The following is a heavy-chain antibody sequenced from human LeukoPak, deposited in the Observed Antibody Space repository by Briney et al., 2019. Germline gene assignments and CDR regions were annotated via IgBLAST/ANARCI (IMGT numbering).Heavy chain of an antibody. CDR1: GFTFSSYS. CDR3: AREGSTNWNYFDY. D-gene: IGHD1-1*01. V-gene: IGHV3-21*01. Sequence: PGGSLRLSCAASGFTFSSYSMNWVRQAPGKGLEWVSSISSSSSSIYYADSLKGRFTISRDNAKNSLYLQMDSLRAEDTAVYYCAREGSTNWNYFDYWGQGTLITASS. CDR2: ISSSSSSI. J-gene: IGHJ4*02.